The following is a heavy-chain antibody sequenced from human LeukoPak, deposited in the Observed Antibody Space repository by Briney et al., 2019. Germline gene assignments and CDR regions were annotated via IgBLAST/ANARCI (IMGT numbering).Heavy chain of an antibody. CDR1: GFTFSGYS. D-gene: IGHD1-14*01. V-gene: IGHV3-48*02. CDR3: VRETAYSFDC. J-gene: IGHJ4*02. Sequence: GGSLRLSCAASGFTFSGYSMTWVRQAPGKGLEWVSYISGSGTNIYNADSVKGRFTISRDNAKNSMYLQMNSLRDEDTAVYYCVRETAYSFDCWDQGTLVTVSS. CDR2: ISGSGTNI.